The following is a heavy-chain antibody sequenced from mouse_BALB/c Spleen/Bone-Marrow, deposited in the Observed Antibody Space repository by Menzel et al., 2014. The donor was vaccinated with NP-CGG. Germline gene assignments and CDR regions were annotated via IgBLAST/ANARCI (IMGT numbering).Heavy chain of an antibody. CDR2: ISNGGGST. D-gene: IGHD2-3*01. CDR1: GFTFSSYA. J-gene: IGHJ4*01. Sequence: EVQGVESGGGLVKPGGSLKLSCAASGFTFSSYAMSWVRQSPEKRLEWVAYISNGGGSTYYPDTVKGRFTISRDNAKNTLYLQMSRLKSEDTAMYYCARRGWYYAMDYWGQGTSVTVSS. V-gene: IGHV5-12*01. CDR3: ARRGWYYAMDY.